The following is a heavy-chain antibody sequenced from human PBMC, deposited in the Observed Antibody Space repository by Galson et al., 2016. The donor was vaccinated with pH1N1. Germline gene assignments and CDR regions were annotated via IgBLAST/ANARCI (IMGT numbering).Heavy chain of an antibody. CDR3: ARDSTRFGVVPAAYYYGMDV. V-gene: IGHV4-61*02. J-gene: IGHJ6*02. CDR2: IYTSGST. Sequence: TLSLTCSVSGGSISSDSYYWSWIRQPAGKGLEWIGCIYTSGSTNYNPSLKSRVTITVDTSKNHFSLRLSSVTAADTAVDFCARDSTRFGVVPAAYYYGMDVWGQGTTVTVSS. CDR1: GGSISSDSYY. D-gene: IGHD2-2*01.